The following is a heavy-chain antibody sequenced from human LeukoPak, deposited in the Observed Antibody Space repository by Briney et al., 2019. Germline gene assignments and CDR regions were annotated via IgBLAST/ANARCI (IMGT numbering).Heavy chain of an antibody. J-gene: IGHJ3*02. CDR2: IYYSGST. CDR1: GGSISSYY. D-gene: IGHD4-17*01. V-gene: IGHV4-59*08. CDR3: ARLGRYGDYTGAFDI. Sequence: PSETLSLTCTVSGGSISSYYWSWIRQPPGKGLEWIGYIYYSGSTNYNPSLKSRVTISVDTSKNQFSLKLSSVTAADTAVYYCARLGRYGDYTGAFDIWGQGTMVTVSS.